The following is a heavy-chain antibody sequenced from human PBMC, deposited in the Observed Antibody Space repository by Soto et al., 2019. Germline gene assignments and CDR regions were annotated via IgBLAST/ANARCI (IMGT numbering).Heavy chain of an antibody. Sequence: GGSLRLSCAASGFTFSTYAMTWVRQAPGKGLEWVSAISASGGSTYYADSVKGRFTISRDNSKNTLYLQMNSLRVEDTAVYYCVRGDGDYHDGNGYLGRHWGQGTLVTVSS. CDR1: GFTFSTYA. J-gene: IGHJ4*02. CDR3: VRGDGDYHDGNGYLGRH. V-gene: IGHV3-23*01. CDR2: ISASGGST. D-gene: IGHD5-18*01.